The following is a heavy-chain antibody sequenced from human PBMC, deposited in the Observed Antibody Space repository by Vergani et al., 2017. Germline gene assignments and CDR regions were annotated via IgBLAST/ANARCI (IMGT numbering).Heavy chain of an antibody. J-gene: IGHJ4*02. CDR2: ISSSSSYT. Sequence: QVQLGESGGGLVKPGGSLRLSCAASGFTFSSYAMSWVRQAPGKGLEWVSYISSSSSYTNYADSVKGRFTISRDTAKNSLYLQMNSLRAEDTAVYYCARDERAAYFDYWGQGTLVTVSS. CDR1: GFTFSSYA. CDR3: ARDERAAYFDY. V-gene: IGHV3-11*06.